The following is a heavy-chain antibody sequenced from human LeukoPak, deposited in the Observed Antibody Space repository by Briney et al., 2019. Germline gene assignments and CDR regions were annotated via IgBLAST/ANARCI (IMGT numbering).Heavy chain of an antibody. J-gene: IGHJ6*03. Sequence: SGTLSLTCAVSGGSLSSGNWWTWVRQSPGKGLEWIGEIHHGGTTNYNPSLKSRVTISVDKPKNQFSLKLRSVTAADTAVYYCAKKDYYYMDVWGKGNTVTVSS. CDR2: IHHGGTT. CDR3: AKKDYYYMDV. CDR1: GGSLSSGNW. V-gene: IGHV4-4*02.